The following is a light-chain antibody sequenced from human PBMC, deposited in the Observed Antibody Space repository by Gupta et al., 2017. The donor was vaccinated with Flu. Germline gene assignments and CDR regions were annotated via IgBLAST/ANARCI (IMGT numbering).Light chain of an antibody. CDR2: GAS. V-gene: IGKV3-20*01. Sequence: PGTLSLSPGERATLSGRASQSVSSSYLAWYQQKPGQAPRLLIYGASSRATGIPDTFSGSGSGTDFTLTISRLEPEDFAMYYCQQYGSSRWTFGQGTKVEIK. CDR3: QQYGSSRWT. CDR1: QSVSSSY. J-gene: IGKJ1*01.